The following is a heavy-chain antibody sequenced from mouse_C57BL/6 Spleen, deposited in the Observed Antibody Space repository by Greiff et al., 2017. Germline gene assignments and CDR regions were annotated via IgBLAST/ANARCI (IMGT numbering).Heavy chain of an antibody. V-gene: IGHV2-9-1*01. Sequence: QVQLKESGPGLVAPSQSLSITCTVSGFSLTSYAISWVRQPPGKGLEWLGVIWTGGGTHYNSALKSRLSISKDNSKSQVFLKMNSLQTDDTARYYYARPSYGSSGGDLFAYWGQGALVTVSA. J-gene: IGHJ3*01. CDR1: GFSLTSYA. CDR3: ARPSYGSSGGDLFAY. D-gene: IGHD1-1*01. CDR2: IWTGGGT.